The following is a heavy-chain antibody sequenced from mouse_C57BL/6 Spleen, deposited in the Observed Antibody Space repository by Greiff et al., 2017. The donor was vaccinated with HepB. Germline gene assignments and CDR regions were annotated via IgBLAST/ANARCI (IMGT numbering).Heavy chain of an antibody. J-gene: IGHJ2*01. V-gene: IGHV5-16*01. CDR3: AREYDYYFDY. Sequence: EVKLVESEGGLVQPGSSMKLSCTASGFTFSDYYMAWVRQVPEKGLEWVANINYDGSSTYYLDSLKSRFIISRDNAKNILYLQMSSLKSEDTATYYCAREYDYYFDYWGQGTTLTVSS. CDR2: INYDGSST. CDR1: GFTFSDYY. D-gene: IGHD2-4*01.